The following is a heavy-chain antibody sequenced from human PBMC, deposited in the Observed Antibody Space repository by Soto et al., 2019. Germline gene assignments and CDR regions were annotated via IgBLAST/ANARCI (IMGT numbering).Heavy chain of an antibody. CDR3: XXXXRVGGFGELQY. CDR1: GFTFSTYW. CDR2: IKNDGSIT. Sequence: EVQLVESGGGLVQPGGSLRLSCAASGFTFSTYWMNWVRQAPGKGLVWVSRIKNDGSITNYADSVKGRMTISKDNAKXXXXXXXXXXXXXXXXXXXXXXXXRVGGFGELQYWGRGTLVTVSS. V-gene: IGHV3-74*01. D-gene: IGHD3-10*01. J-gene: IGHJ4*01.